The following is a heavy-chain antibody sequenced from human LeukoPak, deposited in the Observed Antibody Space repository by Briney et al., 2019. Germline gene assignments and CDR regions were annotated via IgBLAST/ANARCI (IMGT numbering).Heavy chain of an antibody. CDR3: ARGGYSGYATNLFDY. D-gene: IGHD5-12*01. CDR2: ISAYNGNT. V-gene: IGHV1-18*01. J-gene: IGHJ4*02. Sequence: ASVKVSCKPSGYTFTSYGISWVRQAPGQGLEWMGWISAYNGNTNYAQKLQGRVTMTTDTSTSTAYMELRSLRSDDTAVYYCARGGYSGYATNLFDYWGQGTLVTVSS. CDR1: GYTFTSYG.